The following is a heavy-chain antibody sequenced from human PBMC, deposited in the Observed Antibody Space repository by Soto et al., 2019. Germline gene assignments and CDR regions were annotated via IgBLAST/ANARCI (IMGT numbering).Heavy chain of an antibody. Sequence: EVQLVESGGGLVQPGGSLRLSCAASGFTFSDHYMDWVRQAPGKGLEWVGRTRNKANSYTTEYAASVKGRFTISRDDSKYSLYLQMNSLKTEDTAVYYCAREWELLENAFDIWGQGTMVTVSS. CDR1: GFTFSDHY. V-gene: IGHV3-72*01. CDR3: AREWELLENAFDI. J-gene: IGHJ3*02. D-gene: IGHD1-26*01. CDR2: TRNKANSYTT.